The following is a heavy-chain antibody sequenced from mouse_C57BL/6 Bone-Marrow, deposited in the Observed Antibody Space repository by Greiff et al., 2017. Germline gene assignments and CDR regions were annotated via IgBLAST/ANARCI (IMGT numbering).Heavy chain of an antibody. CDR2: IDPSDSYT. Sequence: QVQLQQSGAELVKPGASVKLSCKASGYTFTSYWMQWVKQRPGQGLEWIGEIDPSDSYTNYNQKFKGKATLTVDTSSSTAYMQLSSLTSEDSAVYYCARDDYYGSSNYAMDYGGQGTSVTVSS. CDR3: ARDDYYGSSNYAMDY. V-gene: IGHV1-50*01. CDR1: GYTFTSYW. D-gene: IGHD1-1*01. J-gene: IGHJ4*01.